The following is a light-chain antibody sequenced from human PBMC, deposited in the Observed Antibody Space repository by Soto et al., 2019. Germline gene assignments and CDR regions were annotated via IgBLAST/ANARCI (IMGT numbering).Light chain of an antibody. Sequence: QSVLTQPPSASGTPGQRVTISSSGSSSNIGRNTVNRYQQLPETAPKLLIYSNNQRPSGVPDRFSGSKSGTSASLAISGLQSEDEADCYCAAGDDGLAETVFGGGTQLTGL. CDR2: SNN. V-gene: IGLV1-44*01. CDR3: AAGDDGLAETV. CDR1: SSNIGRNT. J-gene: IGLJ7*01.